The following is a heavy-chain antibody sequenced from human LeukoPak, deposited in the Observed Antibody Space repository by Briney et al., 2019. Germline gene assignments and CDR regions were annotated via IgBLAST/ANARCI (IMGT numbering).Heavy chain of an antibody. CDR2: INAGNGDT. CDR3: ARDDCGDTCYPGGY. D-gene: IGHD2-21*01. V-gene: IGHV1-3*01. J-gene: IGHJ4*02. Sequence: ASVKVSCKASGYTFTKYVVHWVRQAPGQRPEWMGWINAGNGDTKYSQNFQDRVTITRDTSANTAYMELSSLTSEDTALYYCARDDCGDTCYPGGYWGEGTLVTVSS. CDR1: GYTFTKYV.